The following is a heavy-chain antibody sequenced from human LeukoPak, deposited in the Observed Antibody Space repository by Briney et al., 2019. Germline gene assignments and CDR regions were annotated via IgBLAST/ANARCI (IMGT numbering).Heavy chain of an antibody. Sequence: QAGRSLRLSCAASGFTFSSYGMHWVRQAPGKGLEWVAVISYDGSNKYYADSVKGRFTISRDNSKNTLYLQMNSLRAEDTAVYYCAHTHLTLWFGELLLKRGMDVWGKGTTVTVSS. CDR1: GFTFSSYG. CDR2: ISYDGSNK. J-gene: IGHJ6*04. D-gene: IGHD3-10*01. CDR3: AHTHLTLWFGELLLKRGMDV. V-gene: IGHV3-30*03.